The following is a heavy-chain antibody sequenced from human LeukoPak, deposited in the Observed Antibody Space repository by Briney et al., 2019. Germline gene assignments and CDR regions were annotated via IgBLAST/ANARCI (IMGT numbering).Heavy chain of an antibody. Sequence: SETLSLTCAVYGGSFSGYYWSWIRQPPGKGLEWIGEINHSGSTNYNPSLKSRVTISVDTSKNQFSLKLSSVTAADTAVYYCARGVRYYDSSGYNYHRSRYFQHWGQGTLVTVSS. D-gene: IGHD3-22*01. CDR3: ARGVRYYDSSGYNYHRSRYFQH. J-gene: IGHJ1*01. CDR1: GGSFSGYY. CDR2: INHSGST. V-gene: IGHV4-34*01.